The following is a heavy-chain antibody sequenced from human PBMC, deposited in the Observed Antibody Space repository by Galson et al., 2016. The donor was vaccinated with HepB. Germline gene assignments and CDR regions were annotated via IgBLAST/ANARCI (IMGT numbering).Heavy chain of an antibody. J-gene: IGHJ4*02. Sequence: SLRLSCAASGFTFTNALMNWVRQAPGKGLEWVGRIYSKTDGGTTDYAAPVKGRFTISREDSKDTLYLQMNSLNTEDTAVYYCTTSVKTAFDYWGQGTLVTVSS. CDR1: GFTFTNAL. D-gene: IGHD3-3*01. CDR2: IYSKTDGGTT. V-gene: IGHV3-15*01. CDR3: TTSVKTAFDY.